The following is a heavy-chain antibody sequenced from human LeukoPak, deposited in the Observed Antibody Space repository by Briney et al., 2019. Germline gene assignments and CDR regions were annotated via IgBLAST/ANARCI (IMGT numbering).Heavy chain of an antibody. D-gene: IGHD2-21*01. CDR1: GYTFTSYD. CDR2: VRGYNGNT. CDR3: WRGDWFDP. Sequence: ASVKVSCKASGYTFTSYDINWVRQAPGQGLEWMGWVRGYNGNTNYAQKFEGRVAMTTDTSSSRAYMELRSLRADDTAIYYCWRGDWFDPWGQGTLVTVSS. V-gene: IGHV1-18*01. J-gene: IGHJ5*02.